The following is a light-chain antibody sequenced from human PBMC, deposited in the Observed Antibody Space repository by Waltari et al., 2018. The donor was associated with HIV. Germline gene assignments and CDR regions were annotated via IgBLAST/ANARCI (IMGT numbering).Light chain of an antibody. V-gene: IGLV3-1*01. CDR3: QVWDNNNAV. Sequence: SYELTQPPSMSVSPGQTAIIACSGDKLGDNYVCWYQQRPCQPPVMVMYQDTGRPSVFPERVSGSISWDTASLTIGGTQPLDEADYYCQVWDNNNAVFGGGTKLTVL. CDR2: QDT. J-gene: IGLJ2*01. CDR1: KLGDNY.